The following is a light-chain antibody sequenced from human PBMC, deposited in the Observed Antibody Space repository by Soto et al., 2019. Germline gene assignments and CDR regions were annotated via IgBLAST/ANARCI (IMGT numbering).Light chain of an antibody. V-gene: IGLV2-23*02. CDR2: EVS. CDR3: CSYAGSSTHVV. CDR1: SSDVGSYNL. J-gene: IGLJ2*01. Sequence: QSALTQPASVSGSPGQSITISCTGTSSDVGSYNLVSWYQQHPGKAPKLMIYEVSTRPSGVSNRFSGSKSGNTASLTISGLQDEDDADYYCCSYAGSSTHVVFGGWTKLTVL.